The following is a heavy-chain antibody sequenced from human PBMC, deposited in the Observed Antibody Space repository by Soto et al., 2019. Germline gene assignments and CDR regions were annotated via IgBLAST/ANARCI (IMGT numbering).Heavy chain of an antibody. Sequence: QVQLQESGPGLVKPSQTLSLTCTVSGGSISSGGYYWSWIRQHPGKGLEWIGYIYYSGSTYYNPSRKSRVTISEVSAKSQLSLKLSSVPAADTAVYYWARGSTEKDAFDIWGQGTMVTVSS. CDR3: ARGSTEKDAFDI. CDR1: GGSISSGGYY. CDR2: IYYSGST. V-gene: IGHV4-31*03. D-gene: IGHD1-1*01. J-gene: IGHJ3*02.